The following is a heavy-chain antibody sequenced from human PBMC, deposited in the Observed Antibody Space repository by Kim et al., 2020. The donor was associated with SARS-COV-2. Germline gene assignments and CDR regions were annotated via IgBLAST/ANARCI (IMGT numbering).Heavy chain of an antibody. J-gene: IGHJ5*02. CDR2: FDPEDGET. CDR3: ATGRVAGPPAWFDP. CDR1: GYTLTELS. V-gene: IGHV1-24*01. Sequence: ASVKVSCKVSGYTLTELSMHWVRQAPGKGLEWMGGFDPEDGETIYAQKFQGRVTMTEDTSTDTASMELSSLRSEDTAVYYCATGRVAGPPAWFDPWGQGTLVTVSS. D-gene: IGHD2-15*01.